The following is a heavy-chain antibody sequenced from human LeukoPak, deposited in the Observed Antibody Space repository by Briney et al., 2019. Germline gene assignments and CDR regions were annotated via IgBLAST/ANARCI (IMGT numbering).Heavy chain of an antibody. V-gene: IGHV4-31*03. J-gene: IGHJ4*02. CDR1: GVXISSGGDY. Sequence: SETLSLTCTVSGVXISSGGDYWSWIRQHPGEGLEWIGNIYFSGSTNYNPSLKSRLTISVDMSNNQFSLKLSSVTAADTALYYCARDWSGYGSFDYWGRGTLVTVSS. CDR3: ARDWSGYGSFDY. CDR2: IYFSGST. D-gene: IGHD3-3*01.